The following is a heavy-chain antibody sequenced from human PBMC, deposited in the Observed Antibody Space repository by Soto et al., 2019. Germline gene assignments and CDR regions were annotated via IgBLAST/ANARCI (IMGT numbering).Heavy chain of an antibody. V-gene: IGHV1-18*01. J-gene: IGHJ6*03. CDR3: ARGESSPYDDFWSGPRYYYYYYMDV. D-gene: IGHD3-3*01. Sequence: QVQLVQSGAEVKKPGASVKVSCKASGYTFTSYGISWVRQAPGQGLEWMGWISAYNGNTNYAQKLQGRDTMTTDTSTSTAYMELRSLRSDDTAVYYCARGESSPYDDFWSGPRYYYYYYMDVWGKGTTVTVSS. CDR2: ISAYNGNT. CDR1: GYTFTSYG.